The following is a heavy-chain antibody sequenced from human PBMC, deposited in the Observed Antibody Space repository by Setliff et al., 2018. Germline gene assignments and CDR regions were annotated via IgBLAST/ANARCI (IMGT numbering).Heavy chain of an antibody. D-gene: IGHD3-10*01. Sequence: PSETLSLTCTVSGGSVSSSSYYWGWIRQPPGKGLEWIGTIYYSGTTYYSPSRKSRVTISVDTSKNQFSLKLTSVTAADTAIYYCARHKVIKKEFIRLTWFDPWGQGTPVTVS. CDR1: GGSVSSSSYY. CDR3: ARHKVIKKEFIRLTWFDP. V-gene: IGHV4-39*01. CDR2: IYYSGTT. J-gene: IGHJ5*02.